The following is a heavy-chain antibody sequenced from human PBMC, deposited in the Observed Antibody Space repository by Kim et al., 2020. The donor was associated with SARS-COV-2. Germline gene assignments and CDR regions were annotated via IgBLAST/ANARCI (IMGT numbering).Heavy chain of an antibody. CDR2: INHSGST. D-gene: IGHD4-17*01. V-gene: IGHV4-34*01. Sequence: SETLSLTCAVYGGSFSGYYWSWIRQPPGKGLEWIGEINHSGSTNYNPSLKSLVTISVDTSKNQFSLKLSSVTAADTAVYYCARDDYELNYYYYGMDVWG. CDR3: ARDDYELNYYYYGMDV. J-gene: IGHJ6*02. CDR1: GGSFSGYY.